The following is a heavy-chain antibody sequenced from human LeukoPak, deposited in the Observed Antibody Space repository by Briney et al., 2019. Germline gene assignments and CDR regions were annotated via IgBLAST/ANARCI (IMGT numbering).Heavy chain of an antibody. V-gene: IGHV1-46*01. D-gene: IGHD5-24*01. J-gene: IGHJ3*02. CDR2: INPTAGNT. Sequence: ASVKVSCKASGYTFSNYYLHWVRQAPGQGIEWMGLINPTAGNTYYAQRFQGRVTMTRNTSTSTVYMELSSLRSENTAVYYCARIRDGYNDAYDIWGQGTMVTVPS. CDR3: ARIRDGYNDAYDI. CDR1: GYTFSNYY.